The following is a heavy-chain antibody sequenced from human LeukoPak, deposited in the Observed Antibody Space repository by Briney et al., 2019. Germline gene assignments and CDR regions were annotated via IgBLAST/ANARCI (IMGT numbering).Heavy chain of an antibody. V-gene: IGHV3-53*04. CDR2: IESSDNT. CDR1: GFTVRNHH. J-gene: IGHJ5*02. D-gene: IGHD5-24*01. Sequence: GVSLRLSCAASGFTVRNHHMSWVRQAPGKGLEWVSVIESSDNTYHAGSVKGGFTISRQTSKNTLYLQMSSLGAEETAVYYCARESTPLRGAFDPWGGGTLVTVSS. CDR3: ARESTPLRGAFDP.